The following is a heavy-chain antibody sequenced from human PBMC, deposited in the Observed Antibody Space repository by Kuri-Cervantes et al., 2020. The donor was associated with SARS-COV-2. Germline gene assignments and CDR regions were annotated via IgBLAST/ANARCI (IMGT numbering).Heavy chain of an antibody. D-gene: IGHD2-15*01. J-gene: IGHJ4*02. CDR3: ARRRDCSGGSCYVFDVSFDY. CDR1: GFTFSGHW. Sequence: GESLKISCAASGFTFSGHWIHWVRQAPGKGLEWVANIKQDGSEKYYVDSVKGRFTISRDNAKNSLYLQMNSLRAEDTAVYYCARRRDCSGGSCYVFDVSFDYWGQGTLVTVSS. V-gene: IGHV3-7*03. CDR2: IKQDGSEK.